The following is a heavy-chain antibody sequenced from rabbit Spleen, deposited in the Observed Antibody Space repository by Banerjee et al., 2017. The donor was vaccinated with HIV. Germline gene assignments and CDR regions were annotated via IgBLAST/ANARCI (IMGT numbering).Heavy chain of an antibody. J-gene: IGHJ6*01. CDR2: IYGGNSGST. V-gene: IGHV1S40*01. CDR1: GFSFSSTYW. D-gene: IGHD6-1*01. Sequence: QSLEESGGDLVKPGASLTLTCTASGFSFSSTYWICWVRQAPGKGLEWIACIYGGNSGSTYYASWAKGRFTISKTSSTTVTLQMTSLAAADTATCFCARGIPYGYSGDSYPPYGMDLWGPGTLVTVS. CDR3: ARGIPYGYSGDSYPPYGMDL.